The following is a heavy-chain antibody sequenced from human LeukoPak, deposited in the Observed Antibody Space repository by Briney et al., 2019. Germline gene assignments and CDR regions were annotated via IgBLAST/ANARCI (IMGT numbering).Heavy chain of an antibody. CDR1: GFTFSSYA. V-gene: IGHV3-23*01. J-gene: IGHJ1*01. D-gene: IGHD5-24*01. Sequence: GALRLSCAASGFTFSSYAMSWVRQAPGKGLEWVSAISGSGGSTYYADSVKGRFTISRDNSKNTLYLQMNSLRAEDTAVYYCAKPREMATMTAEYFQHWGQGTLVTVSS. CDR2: ISGSGGST. CDR3: AKPREMATMTAEYFQH.